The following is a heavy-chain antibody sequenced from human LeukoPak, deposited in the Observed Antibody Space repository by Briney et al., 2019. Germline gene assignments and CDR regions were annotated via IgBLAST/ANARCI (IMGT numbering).Heavy chain of an antibody. J-gene: IGHJ4*02. CDR1: GFIFSSYA. Sequence: PGGSLRLSCAASGFIFSSYAMSWVRQAPGKGLEWVSGISSSGDSTYYADSVKGRFTISRDNSKKTLYLQTNSLRAEDTAVYYCARGRYCSSTSCYIDYWGQGTLVTVSS. V-gene: IGHV3-23*01. D-gene: IGHD2-2*02. CDR3: ARGRYCSSTSCYIDY. CDR2: ISSSGDST.